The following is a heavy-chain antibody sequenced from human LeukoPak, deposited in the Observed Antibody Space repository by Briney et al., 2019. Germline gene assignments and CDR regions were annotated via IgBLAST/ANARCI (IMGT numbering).Heavy chain of an antibody. Sequence: ASVKVSCKASGGTFSSYAISWVRQAPGQGLEWMGGIIPIFGTANYAQKFQGRVTITADESTSTAYMELCSLRSEDTAVYYCARDLAARPGWFDPWGQGTLFTVSS. V-gene: IGHV1-69*13. J-gene: IGHJ5*02. CDR1: GGTFSSYA. CDR2: IIPIFGTA. CDR3: ARDLAARPGWFDP. D-gene: IGHD6-6*01.